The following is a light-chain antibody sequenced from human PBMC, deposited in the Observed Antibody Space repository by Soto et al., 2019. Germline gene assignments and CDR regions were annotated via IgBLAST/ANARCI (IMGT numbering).Light chain of an antibody. V-gene: IGKV3-15*01. CDR2: DVS. CDR1: QGVSSR. J-gene: IGKJ1*01. Sequence: EIVMTQSPATLAVSPAERATLSCRASQGVSSRLAWYQQKPGQAPRLLIYDVSTRASDTPARFSGSGSGTEFTLTISSLQSEDFAIYYCQQYTDWPPWTFGQGTKVEIK. CDR3: QQYTDWPPWT.